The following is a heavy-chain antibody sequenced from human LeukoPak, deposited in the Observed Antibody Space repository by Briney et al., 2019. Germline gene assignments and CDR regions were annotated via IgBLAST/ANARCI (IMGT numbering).Heavy chain of an antibody. CDR1: GGSISSSNYY. Sequence: PSETLSLTCTVSGGSISSSNYYWGWIRQPPGKGLEWIGYIFNSGSTYYNPSLKSRVTISVDTSKNQFSLKLSSVTAADTAVYYCARWRKSRFDYWGQGTLVTVSS. CDR3: ARWRKSRFDY. D-gene: IGHD1-14*01. V-gene: IGHV4-39*07. J-gene: IGHJ4*02. CDR2: IFNSGST.